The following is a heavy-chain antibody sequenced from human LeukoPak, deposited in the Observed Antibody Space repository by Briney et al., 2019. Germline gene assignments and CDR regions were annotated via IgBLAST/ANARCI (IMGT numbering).Heavy chain of an antibody. CDR1: GYTFTSYG. D-gene: IGHD3-10*01. V-gene: IGHV1-18*01. CDR3: ARDYGSGSYPNWFDP. J-gene: IGHJ5*02. CDR2: ISTYNDNT. Sequence: GASVKVSCKASGYTFTSYGISWVRQAPGQGLEWMGWISTYNDNTNYAQKLQGRVTMTTDTSTSTAYMELRSLRSDDTAVYYWARDYGSGSYPNWFDPWGQGTLVTVSS.